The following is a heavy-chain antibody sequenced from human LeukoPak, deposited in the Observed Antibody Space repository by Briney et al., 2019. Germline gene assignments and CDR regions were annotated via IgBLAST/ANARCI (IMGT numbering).Heavy chain of an antibody. V-gene: IGHV3-23*01. D-gene: IGHD3-16*02. CDR1: GFTFTSYA. Sequence: PGGSLRLSCAASGFTFTSYAMSWVRQAPAKGLEWVSAISGSGGSTYYADSVKGRFTISRDNSKNTLYMEMNSLRAEDPAVYYCATQNNYVWGSYRAEYFDYWGQGTLVTVSS. CDR2: ISGSGGST. J-gene: IGHJ4*02. CDR3: ATQNNYVWGSYRAEYFDY.